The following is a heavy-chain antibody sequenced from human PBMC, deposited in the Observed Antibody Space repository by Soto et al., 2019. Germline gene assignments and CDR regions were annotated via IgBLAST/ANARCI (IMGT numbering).Heavy chain of an antibody. Sequence: PGGSLRLSCAASGFTFISYAMHWVRQAPGKGLEWVAVISYDGSNKYYADSVKGRFTISRDNSKNTLYLQMNSLRAEDTAVYYCARDIGSYGSGTHHEDYWGQGTLVTVSS. D-gene: IGHD3-10*01. CDR1: GFTFISYA. CDR2: ISYDGSNK. J-gene: IGHJ4*02. CDR3: ARDIGSYGSGTHHEDY. V-gene: IGHV3-30-3*01.